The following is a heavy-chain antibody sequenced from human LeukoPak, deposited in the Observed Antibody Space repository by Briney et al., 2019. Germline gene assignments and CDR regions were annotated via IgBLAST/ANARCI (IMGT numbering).Heavy chain of an antibody. J-gene: IGHJ4*02. CDR3: ARGGGLSDY. Sequence: GGSLRLSCAASGFTFSAFWMSWVRQAPGKGLEWVANIKQEGSEKYYVDSVKGRFTISRDDAKNSLFLQMNSLRAEDMAVYYCARGGGLSDYWGQGTLVTVSS. V-gene: IGHV3-7*01. CDR2: IKQEGSEK. D-gene: IGHD1-26*01. CDR1: GFTFSAFW.